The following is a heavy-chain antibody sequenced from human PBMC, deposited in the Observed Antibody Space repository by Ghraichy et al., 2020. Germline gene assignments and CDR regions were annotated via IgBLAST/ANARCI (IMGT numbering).Heavy chain of an antibody. D-gene: IGHD1-26*01. CDR3: ARDTDSYSGSLKY. CDR1: GFTFSSYS. Sequence: GGSLRLSCAASGFTFSSYSMNWVRQAPGKGLEWVSSISSSSSYIYYADSVKGRFTISRDNAKNSLYLQMNSLRAEDTAVYYCARDTDSYSGSLKYWGQGTLVTVSS. CDR2: ISSSSSYI. V-gene: IGHV3-21*01. J-gene: IGHJ4*02.